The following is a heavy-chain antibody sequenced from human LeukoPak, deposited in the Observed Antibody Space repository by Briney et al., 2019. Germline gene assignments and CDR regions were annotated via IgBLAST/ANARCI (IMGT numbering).Heavy chain of an antibody. Sequence: GGSLRLSCAASGFTFSSYGMHWVRQAPGKGLEWVAVISYDGSNKYYADSVKGRFTISRDNSKNTLYLQMNSLRAEDTAVYYCAKGREELIADFDYWGQGTLVTVSS. CDR1: GFTFSSYG. CDR3: AKGREELIADFDY. D-gene: IGHD1-7*01. CDR2: ISYDGSNK. J-gene: IGHJ4*02. V-gene: IGHV3-30*18.